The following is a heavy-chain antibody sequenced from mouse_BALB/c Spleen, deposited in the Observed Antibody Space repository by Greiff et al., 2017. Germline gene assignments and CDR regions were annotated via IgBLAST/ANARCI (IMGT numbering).Heavy chain of an antibody. CDR1: GYTFSSYW. CDR2: ILPGSGST. J-gene: IGHJ3*01. CDR3: ARRNYGSSYAWFAY. D-gene: IGHD1-1*01. V-gene: IGHV1-9*01. Sequence: VQLQQSGAELMKPGASVKISCKATGYTFSSYWIEWVKQRPGHGLEWIGEILPGSGSTNYNEKFKGKATFTADTSSNTAYMQLSSLTSEDSAVYYCARRNYGSSYAWFAYWGQGTLVTVSA.